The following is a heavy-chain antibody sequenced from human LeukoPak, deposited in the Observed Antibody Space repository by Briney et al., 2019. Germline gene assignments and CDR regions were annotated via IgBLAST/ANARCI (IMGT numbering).Heavy chain of an antibody. D-gene: IGHD2-2*01. CDR3: ARHKGYCSSTSCLASWFDP. CDR2: IYYSGST. Sequence: SETLSLTCTVSGSSISSSSYYWGWIRQPPGTGLEWLGSIYYSGSTYYNPSLKSRVTISVDTSKNQFSLKLSSVTAADTAVYYCARHKGYCSSTSCLASWFDPWGQGTLVTVSS. J-gene: IGHJ5*02. CDR1: GSSISSSSYY. V-gene: IGHV4-39*01.